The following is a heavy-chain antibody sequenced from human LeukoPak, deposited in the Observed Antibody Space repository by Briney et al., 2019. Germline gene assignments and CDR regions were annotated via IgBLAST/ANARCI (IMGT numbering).Heavy chain of an antibody. CDR1: GGSISSGSYY. D-gene: IGHD2-2*01. V-gene: IGHV4-61*02. CDR3: ARDKTSCSYNRCRGWFDP. J-gene: IGHJ5*02. CDR2: IYTSGST. Sequence: SETLSLTCTVSGGSISSGSYYWSWIRQPAGKGLEWIGRIYTSGSTNYNPSLKSRFTISVDTSKNQFSLKLSSVTAADTAVYYCARDKTSCSYNRCRGWFDPWGQGTLVTVSS.